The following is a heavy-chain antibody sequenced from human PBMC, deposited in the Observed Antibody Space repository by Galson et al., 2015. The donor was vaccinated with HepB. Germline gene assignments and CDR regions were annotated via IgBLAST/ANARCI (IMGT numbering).Heavy chain of an antibody. J-gene: IGHJ4*02. CDR1: GFTFSSYG. V-gene: IGHV3-33*06. CDR2: IWYDGSNK. CDR3: AKNTYYYGSGSYYGEYYLDY. Sequence: SLRLSCAASGFTFSSYGMHWVRQAPGKGLEWVAVIWYDGSNKYYADSVKGRFTISRDNSKNTLYLQMNSLRAEDTAVYYCAKNTYYYGSGSYYGEYYLDYWGQGTLVPSPQ. D-gene: IGHD3-10*01.